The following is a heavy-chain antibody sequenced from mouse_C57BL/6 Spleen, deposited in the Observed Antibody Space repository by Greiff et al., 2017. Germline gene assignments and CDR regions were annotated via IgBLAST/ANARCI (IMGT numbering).Heavy chain of an antibody. CDR2: INYDGSST. Sequence: EVKLMESEGGLVQPGSSMKLSCTASGFTFSDYYMAWVRQVPEKGLEWVANINYDGSSTYYLDSLKSRFIISRDNAKNILYLQMSSLKSEDTATYYCARDRDYGSHYAMDYWGQGTSVTVSS. D-gene: IGHD1-1*01. CDR1: GFTFSDYY. J-gene: IGHJ4*01. V-gene: IGHV5-16*01. CDR3: ARDRDYGSHYAMDY.